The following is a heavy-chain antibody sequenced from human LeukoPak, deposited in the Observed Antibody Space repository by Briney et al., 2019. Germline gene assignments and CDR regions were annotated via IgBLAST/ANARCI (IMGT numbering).Heavy chain of an antibody. D-gene: IGHD1-1*01. CDR2: IGHVAGDI. CDR1: GFTFTSVS. CDR3: ARDPYTGSMFDY. Sequence: GGSLRLSCVTSGFTFTSVSMSWVRQAPGKGLEWVAFIGHVAGDIFYGDSVRGRFNISRDDAKDSVYLQMNSLRVDDTAVYFCARDPYTGSMFDYWGHGTLVTVSS. V-gene: IGHV3-21*01. J-gene: IGHJ4*01.